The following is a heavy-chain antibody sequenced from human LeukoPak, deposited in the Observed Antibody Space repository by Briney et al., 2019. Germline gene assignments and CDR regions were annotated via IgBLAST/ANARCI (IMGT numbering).Heavy chain of an antibody. J-gene: IGHJ4*02. Sequence: GGSLRLSCAASGFTFSSYSMSWVRQAPGKGLEWVSYISSSSTIYYADSVKGRFAISRDNAKNSLYLQMNSLRAEDTAVYYCASLWYGDYGSYWGQGTLVTVSS. CDR1: GFTFSSYS. D-gene: IGHD4-17*01. CDR3: ASLWYGDYGSY. CDR2: ISSSSTI. V-gene: IGHV3-48*01.